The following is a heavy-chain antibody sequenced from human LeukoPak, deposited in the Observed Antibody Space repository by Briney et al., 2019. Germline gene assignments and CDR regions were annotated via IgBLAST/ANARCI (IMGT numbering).Heavy chain of an antibody. CDR3: ASGVTPGITIFGVAKTLDY. CDR1: GGTFSSYA. Sequence: ASVKVSCKASGGTFSSYAISWVRQAPGQGLEWMGGIIPIFGTANYAQKFQGRVTITADESTSTAYMELSSLRSEDTAVYYCASGVTPGITIFGVAKTLDYWGQGALVTVSS. J-gene: IGHJ4*02. CDR2: IIPIFGTA. V-gene: IGHV1-69*13. D-gene: IGHD3-3*01.